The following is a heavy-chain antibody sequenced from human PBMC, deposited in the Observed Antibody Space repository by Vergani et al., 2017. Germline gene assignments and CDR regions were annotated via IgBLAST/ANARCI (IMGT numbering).Heavy chain of an antibody. D-gene: IGHD2-2*01. CDR2: INAGNGNT. Sequence: QVQLVQSGAEVKKPGASVKVSCKASGYTFTSYAMHWVRQAPGQRLEWMGWINAGNGNTKYSQKFQGRVTITRDTSASTAYMELSSLRSEDTAVYYCARVLGLVCSSTSCYLGWFDPWGQGTLVTVSS. CDR1: GYTFTSYA. CDR3: ARVLGLVCSSTSCYLGWFDP. V-gene: IGHV1-3*01. J-gene: IGHJ5*02.